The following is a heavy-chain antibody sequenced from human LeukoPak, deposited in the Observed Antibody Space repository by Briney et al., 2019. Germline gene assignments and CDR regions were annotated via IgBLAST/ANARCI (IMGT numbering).Heavy chain of an antibody. CDR1: GGSISSYY. D-gene: IGHD1-26*01. CDR3: ARGLQVGNTGYYFDY. Sequence: SETLSLTCTVSGGSISSYYWSWIRQPPGKGLECVGYIYYSGSTNYNPSLKSRVTISVDTSKNQFSLKLNSVTAADTAVYYCARGLQVGNTGYYFDYWGQGTLVTVSS. CDR2: IYYSGST. V-gene: IGHV4-59*01. J-gene: IGHJ4*02.